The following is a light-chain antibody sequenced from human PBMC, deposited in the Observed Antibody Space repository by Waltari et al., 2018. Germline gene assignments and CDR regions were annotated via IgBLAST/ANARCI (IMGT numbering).Light chain of an antibody. CDR2: KAS. J-gene: IGKJ4*01. CDR3: QQYDNQPLT. CDR1: QSITIW. V-gene: IGKV1-5*03. Sequence: DIQMTQSPSTLSASVGDRVTITCRASQSITIWLAWYQQKPGKAPKLLIYKASSLESGVPSRFSGSGSGTEFTLTINSLQPDDFATYYCQQYDNQPLTFGGGTKVEIK.